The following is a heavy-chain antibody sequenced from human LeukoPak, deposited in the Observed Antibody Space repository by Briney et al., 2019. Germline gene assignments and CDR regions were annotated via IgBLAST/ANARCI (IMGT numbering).Heavy chain of an antibody. Sequence: GGSLRLSCAASGFTFSTYRMHWVRHAPEKGLVWVSHISSDGSTTRYADSVKGRFTISRDNAKNTLYLQMNSLRAEDTAVYYCARGAYYSYDYWGQGTLVTVSS. CDR3: ARGAYYSYDY. CDR1: GFTFSTYR. D-gene: IGHD3-10*01. J-gene: IGHJ4*02. CDR2: ISSDGSTT. V-gene: IGHV3-74*01.